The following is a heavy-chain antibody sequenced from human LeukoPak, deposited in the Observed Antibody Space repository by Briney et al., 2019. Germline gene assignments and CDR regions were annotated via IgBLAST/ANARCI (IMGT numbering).Heavy chain of an antibody. CDR1: GYSFTSYW. CDR3: ARHWVNYDFWSGPDY. J-gene: IGHJ4*02. D-gene: IGHD3-3*01. CDR2: IYPGDSDT. V-gene: IGHV5-51*01. Sequence: GESLKISCKGSGYSFTSYWIGWVRQMPGKGLEWMGIIYPGDSDTRYSPSFQGQVTLSADKSISTAYLQWSSLKASDTAMYYCARHWVNYDFWSGPDYWGQGTLVTVSS.